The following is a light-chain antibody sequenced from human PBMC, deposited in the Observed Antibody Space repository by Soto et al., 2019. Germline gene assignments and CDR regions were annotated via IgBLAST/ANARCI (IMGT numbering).Light chain of an antibody. CDR2: DAS. CDR3: QQRRD. CDR1: QSVSSY. V-gene: IGKV3-11*01. J-gene: IGKJ5*01. Sequence: EIVLTQSPATLSLSPGERATLSCRASQSVSSYLAWYQQKPGQAPRLLIYDASNRATGISARFSGSGSGTDFTLTISSLEPEDFAVYYCQQRRDFGQGTRLESK.